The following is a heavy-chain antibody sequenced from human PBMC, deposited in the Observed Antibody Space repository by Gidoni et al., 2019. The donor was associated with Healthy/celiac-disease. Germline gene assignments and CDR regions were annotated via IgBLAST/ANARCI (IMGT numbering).Heavy chain of an antibody. V-gene: IGHV4-34*01. CDR3: AMLTTVTTTEQYYYYGMDV. CDR2: INHSGST. CDR1: GGSFSGYY. D-gene: IGHD4-4*01. J-gene: IGHJ6*02. Sequence: QVQLQQWGAGLLKPSETLSLTCAVYGGSFSGYYWSWIRPPPGKGLEWIGEINHSGSTNYNPSLKSRVTISVDTSKNQFSLTLSSVTAADTAVYYCAMLTTVTTTEQYYYYGMDVWGQGTTVTVSS.